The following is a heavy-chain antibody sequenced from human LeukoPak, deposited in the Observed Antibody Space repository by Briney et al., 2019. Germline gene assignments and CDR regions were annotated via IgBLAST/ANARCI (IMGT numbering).Heavy chain of an antibody. V-gene: IGHV1-3*01. CDR3: AREDRYSSSFDY. D-gene: IGHD6-13*01. J-gene: IGHJ4*02. Sequence: GWINAANGNTKYSHTFQGRVTITRDTSASTAYMELSSLRSEDTAVYYCAREDRYSSSFDYWGQGTLVTVSS. CDR2: INAANGNT.